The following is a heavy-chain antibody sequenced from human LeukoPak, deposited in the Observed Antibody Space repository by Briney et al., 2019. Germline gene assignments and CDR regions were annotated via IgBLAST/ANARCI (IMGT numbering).Heavy chain of an antibody. CDR2: ISAYNGNT. J-gene: IGHJ6*02. Sequence: ASVNVSCTASGYTFTSYGISWVRQAPGQGLEWMGWISAYNGNTNYAQKLQGRVTMTTDTSTSTAYMELWSLRSDDTAVYYCARDSSVGYYYGMDVWGQGTTVTVSS. V-gene: IGHV1-18*01. CDR3: ARDSSVGYYYGMDV. CDR1: GYTFTSYG.